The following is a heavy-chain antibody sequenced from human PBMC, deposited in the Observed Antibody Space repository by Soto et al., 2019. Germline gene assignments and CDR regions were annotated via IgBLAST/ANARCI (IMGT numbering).Heavy chain of an antibody. Sequence: QVQLQESGPGLVKPSQTLSLTCTVSGGSISSGDYYWSWIRQPPGKGLEWIGYIYYSGSTYYNPSLQCRVTLSVDTSQNQSSLKLRSVPAAATAVYYCAILGGFGATTIDYWGQGTLVTVSS. V-gene: IGHV4-30-4*01. D-gene: IGHD3-10*01. CDR2: IYYSGST. CDR1: GGSISSGDYY. J-gene: IGHJ4*02. CDR3: AILGGFGATTIDY.